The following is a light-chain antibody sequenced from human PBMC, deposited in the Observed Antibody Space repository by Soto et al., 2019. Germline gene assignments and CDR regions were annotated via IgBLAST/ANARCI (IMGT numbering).Light chain of an antibody. CDR2: GAS. CDR3: QQSYNTPPT. J-gene: IGKJ4*01. Sequence: DIQMTQSPSSLAPCLRGIFTITCRAGQRISNFLNWYQQKPGKAPKLLIYGASTLQGGVPSRFSGSGSGTDFTLTSSSLEPEDFATYYCQQSYNTPPTFGAGTKVDIK. CDR1: QRISNF. V-gene: IGKV1-39*01.